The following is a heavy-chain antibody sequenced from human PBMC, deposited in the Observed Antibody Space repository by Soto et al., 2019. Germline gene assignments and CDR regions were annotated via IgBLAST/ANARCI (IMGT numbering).Heavy chain of an antibody. CDR2: ISSSSRYI. D-gene: IGHD3-10*01. V-gene: IGHV3-21*01. CDR3: ARDSNYFGSGSPFDY. Sequence: EVQLVESGGGLVKPGGSLRLSCAASGFTFSTYSMNWVRQAPGKGLEWVSSISSSSRYIYYADSVKGRFTISRDNAMNSLYRQMTSLRAEDTAVYYCARDSNYFGSGSPFDYWGQGILVTVSS. J-gene: IGHJ4*02. CDR1: GFTFSTYS.